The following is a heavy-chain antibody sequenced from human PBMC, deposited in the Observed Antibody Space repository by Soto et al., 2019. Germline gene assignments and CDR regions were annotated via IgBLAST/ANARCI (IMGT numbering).Heavy chain of an antibody. Sequence: QVQLVQSGAEVKKPGSSVKVSCKASGGTFSSYAISWVRQAPGQGHEWMGGIIPIFGTANYAQKFQGRVTITADESTSTAYMELSSLRSEDTAVYYCARTSSSWYGYYYYGMDVWGQGTTVTVSS. CDR3: ARTSSSWYGYYYYGMDV. D-gene: IGHD6-13*01. V-gene: IGHV1-69*01. CDR2: IIPIFGTA. CDR1: GGTFSSYA. J-gene: IGHJ6*02.